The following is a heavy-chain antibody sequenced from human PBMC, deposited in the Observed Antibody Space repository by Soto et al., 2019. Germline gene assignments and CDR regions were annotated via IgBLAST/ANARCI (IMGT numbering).Heavy chain of an antibody. D-gene: IGHD1-7*01. CDR3: ARTGTTDY. J-gene: IGHJ4*02. CDR2: INHSGST. CDR1: GGSFSGYY. Sequence: SETLSLTCAVYGGSFSGYYWSWIRQPPGKGLEWIGEINHSGSTNYNPSLKSRVTISVDTSKNQFSLKLSSVTAADTAVYYCARTGTTDYWGQGTLVTVSS. V-gene: IGHV4-34*01.